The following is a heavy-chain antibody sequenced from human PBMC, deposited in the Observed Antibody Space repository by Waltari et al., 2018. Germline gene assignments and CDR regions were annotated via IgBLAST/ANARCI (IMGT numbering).Heavy chain of an antibody. CDR2: IWYERSNK. Sequence: QVQLVESGGGVVQPGRSLRLSCAASGFTFSSYGMHWVRQAPGKGLEWVAVIWYERSNKYYADSVKGRFTISRDNSKNTLYLQMNSLRAEDTAVYYCAKDDDVTSQQLGHFFDYWGQGTLVTVSS. V-gene: IGHV3-33*06. CDR3: AKDDDVTSQQLGHFFDY. D-gene: IGHD6-13*01. J-gene: IGHJ4*02. CDR1: GFTFSSYG.